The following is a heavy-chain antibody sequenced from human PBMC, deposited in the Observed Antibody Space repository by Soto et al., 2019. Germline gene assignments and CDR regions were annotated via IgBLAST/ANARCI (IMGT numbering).Heavy chain of an antibody. D-gene: IGHD1-26*01. Sequence: QVQLVQSGAEVKKPGASVKVSCKASGYTFTSYGISWVRQAPGQGLEWMGWISANNGNTNYVQKLQGRVTMTTDTSTSTAYTELRSLRSDDTAVYYCARDRGSYALDYWGQGTLVTVSS. CDR3: ARDRGSYALDY. CDR1: GYTFTSYG. CDR2: ISANNGNT. J-gene: IGHJ4*02. V-gene: IGHV1-18*01.